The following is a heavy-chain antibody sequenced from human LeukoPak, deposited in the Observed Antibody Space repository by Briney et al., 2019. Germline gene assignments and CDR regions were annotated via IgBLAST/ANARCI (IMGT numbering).Heavy chain of an antibody. CDR2: IIPILGIA. D-gene: IGHD3-10*01. J-gene: IGHJ5*02. CDR1: GGTFSSYT. CDR3: GTIGGGSGSLPQNWFDP. V-gene: IGHV1-69*02. Sequence: GSSVKVSCKASGGTFSSYTISWVRQAPGQGLEWMGRIIPILGIANYAQKFQGRVTITADKSTSTAYMELSSLRPEDTAVYYCGTIGGGSGSLPQNWFDPWGQGTLVTVSS.